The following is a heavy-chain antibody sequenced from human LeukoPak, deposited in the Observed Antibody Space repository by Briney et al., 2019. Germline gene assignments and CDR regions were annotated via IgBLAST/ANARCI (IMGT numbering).Heavy chain of an antibody. CDR1: GDSVSSYY. V-gene: IGHV4-59*02. CDR3: ASCSGGNCHYAFDI. J-gene: IGHJ3*02. CDR2: IYYGVST. Sequence: TSETLSLTCTVSGDSVSSYYWSWIRQPPGKGLEWIGYIYYGVSTNYNPSLKSRVTISLDTSKKQISLKVRSVTAADTAVFYCASCSGGNCHYAFDIWGQGTMVTVSS. D-gene: IGHD2-15*01.